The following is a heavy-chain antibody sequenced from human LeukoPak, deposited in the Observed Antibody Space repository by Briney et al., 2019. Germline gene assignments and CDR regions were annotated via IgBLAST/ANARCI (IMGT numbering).Heavy chain of an antibody. CDR2: MNPNSGNT. CDR3: ARGRDWLRWFDP. CDR1: GYTFTSYD. Sequence: ASVKVSCKASGYTFTSYDINWVRQATGQGLEWLGWMNPNSGNTDYAQKFQGRVTITRNTSTSTAYMEMSSLTSEDTAVYYCARGRDWLRWFDPWGQGTLVTVSS. J-gene: IGHJ5*02. D-gene: IGHD3/OR15-3a*01. V-gene: IGHV1-8*03.